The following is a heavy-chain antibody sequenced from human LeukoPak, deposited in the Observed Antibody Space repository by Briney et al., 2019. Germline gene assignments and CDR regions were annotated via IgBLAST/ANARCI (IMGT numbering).Heavy chain of an antibody. Sequence: PGGSLRLSCAASGFTFSNYAMSWVRHAPGKGLEWVSTISGSGGSTYYVDSVKGRFTISRDNSRNTLDIEMNSLRPEDTAVYYCAKTSQYSSGWFDYWGQGTLVTVSS. CDR2: ISGSGGST. J-gene: IGHJ4*02. CDR3: AKTSQYSSGWFDY. D-gene: IGHD6-19*01. CDR1: GFTFSNYA. V-gene: IGHV3-23*01.